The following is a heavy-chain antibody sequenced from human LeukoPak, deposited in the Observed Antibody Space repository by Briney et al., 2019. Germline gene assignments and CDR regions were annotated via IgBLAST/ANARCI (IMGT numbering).Heavy chain of an antibody. D-gene: IGHD2-2*02. J-gene: IGHJ5*02. CDR1: GFTFSSYG. CDR3: AKDDEGGCSSTSCYKWFDP. V-gene: IGHV3-30*18. CDR2: ISYDGSNK. Sequence: QPGRSLRLSCAASGFTFSSYGMHWVRQAPGKGLEWVAVISYDGSNKYYADSVKGRFTISRDNSKNTLYLQMNSLRAEGTAVYYCAKDDEGGCSSTSCYKWFDPWGQGTLVTVSS.